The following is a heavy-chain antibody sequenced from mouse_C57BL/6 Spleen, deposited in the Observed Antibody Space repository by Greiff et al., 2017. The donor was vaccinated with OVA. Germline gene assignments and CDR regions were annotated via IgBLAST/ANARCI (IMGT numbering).Heavy chain of an antibody. Sequence: DVMLVESGGGLVKPGGSLKLSCAASGFTFSDYGMHWVRQAPEKGLEWVAYISSGSSTIYYADTVKGRFTISRDNAKNTLFLQMTSLRSEDTAMYYCARQPPYYDYAMDDWGQGTSVTVSS. CDR2: ISSGSSTI. V-gene: IGHV5-17*01. D-gene: IGHD2-10*01. CDR3: ARQPPYYDYAMDD. J-gene: IGHJ4*01. CDR1: GFTFSDYG.